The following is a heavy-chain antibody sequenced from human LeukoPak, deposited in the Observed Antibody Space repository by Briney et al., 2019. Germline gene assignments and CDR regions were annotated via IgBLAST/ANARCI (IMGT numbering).Heavy chain of an antibody. Sequence: GGSLRLSCAASGFTFSSYAMHWVRQAPGKGLEWVAVISYDGSNKYYADSVKGRFTISRDNSKNTLYLQMNSLRAEDTAVYYCARDAGVRYRGGDCYSRFVYWGQGTLVTVSS. CDR3: ARDAGVRYRGGDCYSRFVY. CDR1: GFTFSSYA. CDR2: ISYDGSNK. V-gene: IGHV3-30-3*01. J-gene: IGHJ4*02. D-gene: IGHD2-21*02.